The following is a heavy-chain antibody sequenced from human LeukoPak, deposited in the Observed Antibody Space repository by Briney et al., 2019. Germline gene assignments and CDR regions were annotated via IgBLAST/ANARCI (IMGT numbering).Heavy chain of an antibody. CDR3: TRGPHWDPHFDY. J-gene: IGHJ4*02. V-gene: IGHV1-2*02. CDR1: GYTFTGYY. D-gene: IGHD7-27*01. CDR2: INPNSGGT. Sequence: GESLKISCKGSGYTFTGYYMHWVRQAPGQGLEWVGWINPNSGGTNYAQKFQGRVTMTRDTSISTAYMELSRLRSDDTAVYYCTRGPHWDPHFDYWGQGTLVTVSS.